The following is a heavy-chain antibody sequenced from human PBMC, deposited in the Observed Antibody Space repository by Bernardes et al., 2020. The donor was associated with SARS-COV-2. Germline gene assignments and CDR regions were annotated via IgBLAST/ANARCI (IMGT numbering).Heavy chain of an antibody. CDR2: ILYSGST. Sequence: SETLSLTCTVSGGSLSSSSYYWGRIRQPPGKGREWIGRILYSGSTYYNPSLKSRVTISVDTSKNQLSLKLSSVTAADSAVYYCARYPRSQQLSTPLNWFDPWGQGTLVTVSS. V-gene: IGHV4-39*01. CDR3: ARYPRSQQLSTPLNWFDP. D-gene: IGHD6-13*01. CDR1: GGSLSSSSYY. J-gene: IGHJ5*02.